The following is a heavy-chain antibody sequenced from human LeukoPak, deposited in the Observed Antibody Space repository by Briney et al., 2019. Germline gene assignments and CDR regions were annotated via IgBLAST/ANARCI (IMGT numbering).Heavy chain of an antibody. CDR2: LYSGGTT. V-gene: IGHV3-53*01. D-gene: IGHD6-13*01. J-gene: IGHJ4*02. CDR1: GFTVGDNY. Sequence: GGSLRLSCAASGFTVGDNYMGWVRQAPGKGLACVSVLYSGGTTYYADSVKGRFTISRDNSKNTLYLQMNSLRAGDTAIYHCAKGGYSSSWLFDYWGQGTLVTASS. CDR3: AKGGYSSSWLFDY.